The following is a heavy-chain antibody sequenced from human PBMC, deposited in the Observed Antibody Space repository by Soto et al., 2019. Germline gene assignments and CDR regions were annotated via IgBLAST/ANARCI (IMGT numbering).Heavy chain of an antibody. J-gene: IGHJ6*02. D-gene: IGHD3-9*01. V-gene: IGHV5-51*01. Sequence: GESLKISCKGSGYSFTSYWIGWVRQMPGKGLEWKGIIYPGDSDTRYSPSFQGQVTISADKSISTAYLQWSSLKASDTAMYYCARQGPYDILTGSYYYGMDVWGQGTTVTVSS. CDR2: IYPGDSDT. CDR1: GYSFTSYW. CDR3: ARQGPYDILTGSYYYGMDV.